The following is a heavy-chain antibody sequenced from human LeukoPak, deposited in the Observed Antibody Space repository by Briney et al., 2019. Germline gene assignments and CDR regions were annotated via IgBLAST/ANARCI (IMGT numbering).Heavy chain of an antibody. Sequence: ASVKVSCKASGYTLTDYYIHWVRQAPGQGLEWMGWINPNSGGRNYAQKFQGRVTMTRDTSINTAYVEVSGLRSDDTAVYYCARTPSFGSVGFDIWGQGTVVTVSS. D-gene: IGHD3-10*01. CDR3: ARTPSFGSVGFDI. J-gene: IGHJ3*02. CDR2: INPNSGGR. V-gene: IGHV1-2*02. CDR1: GYTLTDYY.